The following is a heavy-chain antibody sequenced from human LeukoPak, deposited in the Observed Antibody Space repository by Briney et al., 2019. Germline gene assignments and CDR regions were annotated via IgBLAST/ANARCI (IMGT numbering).Heavy chain of an antibody. CDR1: GYNFDRYG. Sequence: ASVKVSCKGSGYNFDRYGVNWVRQAPGQGLEWVGWISTYNGNTFYAQKFEGRVSMTTDTSTNTVYMDLRSLRSDDTAVYYCASGGYCSSTSCLWFDPWGQGTLVTDSS. CDR3: ASGGYCSSTSCLWFDP. D-gene: IGHD2-2*01. V-gene: IGHV1-18*04. J-gene: IGHJ5*02. CDR2: ISTYNGNT.